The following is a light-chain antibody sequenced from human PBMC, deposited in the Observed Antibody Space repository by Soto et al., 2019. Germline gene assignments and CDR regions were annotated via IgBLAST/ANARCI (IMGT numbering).Light chain of an antibody. CDR3: ASWDDSLSGGV. J-gene: IGLJ3*02. V-gene: IGLV1-44*01. CDR1: NSNIGTYT. CDR2: TDY. Sequence: QPVLTQPPSASGTPGQRVIISCSGSNSNIGTYTVNWYQQLPGTAPKLLIYTDYQRPSGVPDRFSGSKSGTSASLAISGLQSEDEADYYCASWDDSLSGGVFGGGTKLTVI.